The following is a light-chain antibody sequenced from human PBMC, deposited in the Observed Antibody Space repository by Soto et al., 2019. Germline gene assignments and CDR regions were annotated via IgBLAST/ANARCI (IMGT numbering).Light chain of an antibody. CDR3: QHFNSWPLL. CDR2: GAS. V-gene: IGKV3-15*01. CDR1: QNVNNR. Sequence: EIGMTQSPAMLSVSPGERATRYCRASQNVNNRLAWYQQKAGQPPRLLIYGASTRATGIPARFSGSGSGTEFTLTISSLQSEDFAVYYCQHFNSWPLLFGQGTKV. J-gene: IGKJ1*01.